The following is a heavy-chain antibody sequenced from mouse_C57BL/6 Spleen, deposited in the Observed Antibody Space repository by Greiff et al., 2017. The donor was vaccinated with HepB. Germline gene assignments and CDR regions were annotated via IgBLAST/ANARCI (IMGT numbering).Heavy chain of an antibody. V-gene: IGHV5-17*01. CDR2: ISSGSSTI. Sequence: EVKVVESGGGLVKPGGSLKLSCAASGFTFSDYGMHWVRQAPEKGLEWVAYISSGSSTIYYADTVKGRFTISRDNAKNTLFLQMTSLRSEDTAMYYCARDYPHYFDYWGQGTTLTVSS. CDR1: GFTFSDYG. D-gene: IGHD1-1*02. CDR3: ARDYPHYFDY. J-gene: IGHJ2*01.